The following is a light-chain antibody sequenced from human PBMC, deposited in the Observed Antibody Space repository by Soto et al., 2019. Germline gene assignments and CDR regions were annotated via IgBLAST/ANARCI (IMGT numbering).Light chain of an antibody. Sequence: DIQMTQSPSSLSASVGDRVTITCRASQNINKYLNWYQQKPGKAPKLLIYAASSLQSGVPSRFSGSGSGTDFTLTISSLQPEDFATYYCQQSYSTPPTFGQGTKVEMK. CDR3: QQSYSTPPT. J-gene: IGKJ1*01. CDR1: QNINKY. V-gene: IGKV1-39*01. CDR2: AAS.